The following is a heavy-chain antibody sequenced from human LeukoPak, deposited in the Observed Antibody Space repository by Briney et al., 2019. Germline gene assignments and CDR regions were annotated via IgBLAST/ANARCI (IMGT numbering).Heavy chain of an antibody. CDR2: ISSSGSTI. Sequence: GGSLRLSCAASGFTFSSYEMNWVRQAPGKGLEWVSYISSSGSTIYYADSVKGRFTISRDNAKNSLYLQMNSLRAEDTAVYYCARVNGGNSEYRFDPWGQGTLVTVSS. CDR1: GFTFSSYE. CDR3: ARVNGGNSEYRFDP. D-gene: IGHD4-23*01. J-gene: IGHJ5*02. V-gene: IGHV3-48*03.